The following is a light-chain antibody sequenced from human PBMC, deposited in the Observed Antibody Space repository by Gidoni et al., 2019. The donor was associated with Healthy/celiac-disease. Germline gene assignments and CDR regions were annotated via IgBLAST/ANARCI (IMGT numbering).Light chain of an antibody. V-gene: IGLV2-8*01. Sequence: QSALTQPPSASGSPGQSVTISCTGTSSDVGGYNYVSWYQQHPGNAPKLMIYEVSNRPSGAPDRFSGSKSGNTASLTVSALQAEDEADYYCSSYAGSNNPYRVFGGGTKLTVL. J-gene: IGLJ3*02. CDR2: EVS. CDR3: SSYAGSNNPYRV. CDR1: SSDVGGYNY.